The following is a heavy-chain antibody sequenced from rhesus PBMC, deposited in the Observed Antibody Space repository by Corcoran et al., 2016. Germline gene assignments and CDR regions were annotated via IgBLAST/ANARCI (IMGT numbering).Heavy chain of an antibody. J-gene: IGHJ5-2*02. CDR3: ARGIVVIHNALDV. CDR1: GGSFSSYW. CDR2: IYGGIGST. V-gene: IGHV4-160*01. D-gene: IGHD2-27*01. Sequence: QVQLQESGPGLVKPSETLSLTCAVSGGSFSSYWRGLIRQPPAKGLEWIGSIYGGIGSTSYNPPLKCRAANSRDTSKTRFSLKVRSVTAADKAVYYCARGIVVIHNALDVWGRGVLVTVSS.